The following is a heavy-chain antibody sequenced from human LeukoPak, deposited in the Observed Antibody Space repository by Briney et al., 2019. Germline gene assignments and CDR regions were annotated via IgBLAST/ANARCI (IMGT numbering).Heavy chain of an antibody. Sequence: ASVKVSCKASGYTFTSYGISWVRQAPGQGLGWMGWISAYNGNTDYAQKLQGRVTMTTDTSTSTAYMELRSLRSDDTAVYYCAREGGHDFWSGYYVEGNWFDPWGQGTLVTVSS. J-gene: IGHJ5*02. CDR1: GYTFTSYG. CDR3: AREGGHDFWSGYYVEGNWFDP. D-gene: IGHD3-3*01. V-gene: IGHV1-18*01. CDR2: ISAYNGNT.